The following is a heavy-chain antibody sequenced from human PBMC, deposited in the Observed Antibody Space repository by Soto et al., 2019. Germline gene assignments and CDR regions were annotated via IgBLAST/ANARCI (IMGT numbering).Heavy chain of an antibody. CDR3: ARCCYYDSSGYYYPNWFDP. CDR1: GGSISSGGYS. V-gene: IGHV4-30-2*01. CDR2: IYHSGNT. Sequence: PSETLSLTCAVSGGSISSGGYSWSWVRQPPGKGLEWIGYIYHSGNTYYNPSLKSRVTISVGRSKNQFSLKLSSVTAVDTAVYYCARCCYYDSSGYYYPNWFDPWGQGTLVTVSS. D-gene: IGHD3-22*01. J-gene: IGHJ5*02.